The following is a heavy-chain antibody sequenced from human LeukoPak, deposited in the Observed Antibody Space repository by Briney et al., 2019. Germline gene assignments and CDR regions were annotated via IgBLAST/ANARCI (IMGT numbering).Heavy chain of an antibody. Sequence: ASETQSLTCTVSGGSISSSSYYWGWIRQPPGKGLEWIGSIYYSGSTYYNPSLKSRVTISVDTSKNQFSLKLSSVTAADTAVYYCATHSSGWYFDYWGQGTLVTVSS. V-gene: IGHV4-39*01. D-gene: IGHD6-19*01. CDR3: ATHSSGWYFDY. CDR2: IYYSGST. J-gene: IGHJ4*02. CDR1: GGSISSSSYY.